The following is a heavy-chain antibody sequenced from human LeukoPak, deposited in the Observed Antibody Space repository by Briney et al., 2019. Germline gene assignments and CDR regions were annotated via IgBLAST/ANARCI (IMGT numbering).Heavy chain of an antibody. CDR1: GGTFSSYA. V-gene: IGHV1-8*03. D-gene: IGHD3-3*01. CDR3: ATVFGIGTDLKYYFDY. Sequence: ASVKVSCKASGGTFSSYAISWVRQATGQGLEWMGWMNPNSGNTGYAQKFQGRVTITRNTSISTAYMELSSLRSEDTAVYYCATVFGIGTDLKYYFDYWGQGTLVTVSS. J-gene: IGHJ4*02. CDR2: MNPNSGNT.